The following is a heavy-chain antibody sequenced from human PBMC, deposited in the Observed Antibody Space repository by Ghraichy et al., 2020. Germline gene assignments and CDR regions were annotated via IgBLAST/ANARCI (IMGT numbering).Heavy chain of an antibody. CDR1: GGSISSSSYY. CDR3: ARTIRANEAYFDY. Sequence: SETLSLTCTVSGGSISSSSYYWGWIRQPPGKGLEWIGSIYYSGSTYYNPSLKSRVTISVDTSKNQFSLKLSSVTAADTAVYYCARTIRANEAYFDYWGQGTLVTVSS. J-gene: IGHJ4*02. CDR2: IYYSGST. V-gene: IGHV4-39*01.